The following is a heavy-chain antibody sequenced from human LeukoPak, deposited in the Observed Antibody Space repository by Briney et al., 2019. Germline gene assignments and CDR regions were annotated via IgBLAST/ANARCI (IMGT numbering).Heavy chain of an antibody. CDR2: INGDGGSR. V-gene: IGHV3-74*01. CDR1: GFTFSTYW. CDR3: ARCSGGSGSCYYGMDV. J-gene: IGHJ6*02. D-gene: IGHD2-15*01. Sequence: QPGGSLRLSCAASGFTFSTYWMHWVRQAPGKGLVWVSRINGDGGSRNYADSVKGRFTISRDNAKNSVYLQMNSLRAEDTAVYYCARCSGGSGSCYYGMDVWGQGTTVTVSS.